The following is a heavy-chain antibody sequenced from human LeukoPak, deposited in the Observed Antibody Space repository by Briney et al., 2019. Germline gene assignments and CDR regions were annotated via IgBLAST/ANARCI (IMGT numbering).Heavy chain of an antibody. J-gene: IGHJ3*02. Sequence: SQTPSLTCTVSGGSISSGSYYWSWIRQPAGKGLEWIGRIYTSGSTNYNPSLKSRVTISVDTSKNQFSLKLSSVTAADTAVYYCARESAYYYDSSGYYYAAFDIWGQGTMVTVSS. V-gene: IGHV4-61*02. CDR3: ARESAYYYDSSGYYYAAFDI. D-gene: IGHD3-22*01. CDR1: GGSISSGSYY. CDR2: IYTSGST.